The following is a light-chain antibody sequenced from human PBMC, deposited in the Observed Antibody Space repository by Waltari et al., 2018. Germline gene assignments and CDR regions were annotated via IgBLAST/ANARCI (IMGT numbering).Light chain of an antibody. CDR2: EST. CDR1: SSDVGTYNL. CDR3: CSSAGSSPHVV. J-gene: IGLJ2*01. Sequence: QSALTQPASVSGSPGQSITISCTGTSSDVGTYNLVSWYQLHPGKAPKLIIYESTKRPSGVSSRFSGSKSGNTASLTISGLQAEDEADYYCCSSAGSSPHVVFGGGTKLTVL. V-gene: IGLV2-23*01.